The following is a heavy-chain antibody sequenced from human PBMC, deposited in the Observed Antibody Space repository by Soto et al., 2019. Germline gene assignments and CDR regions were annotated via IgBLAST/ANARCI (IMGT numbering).Heavy chain of an antibody. Sequence: QVQLQQWGAGLLKPSETLSLTCAVYGGSFSAYYWTWIRQPPGTGLEWIGEINHSGSTNYNPSLKSRVTISVDTSKNQFSLQLTSVTAADTAVYYCARDKITGLFDYWGQGTLVTVSS. J-gene: IGHJ4*02. CDR1: GGSFSAYY. CDR3: ARDKITGLFDY. D-gene: IGHD2-8*02. V-gene: IGHV4-34*01. CDR2: INHSGST.